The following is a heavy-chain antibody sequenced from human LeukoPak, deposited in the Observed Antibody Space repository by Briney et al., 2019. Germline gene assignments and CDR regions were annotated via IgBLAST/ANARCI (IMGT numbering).Heavy chain of an antibody. V-gene: IGHV3-11*04. D-gene: IGHD3-10*01. CDR3: ASDYYGSGSPVY. CDR2: STERGSAI. J-gene: IGHJ4*02. Sequence: GGSLRLSCAASGFTFSDYYMTWIRQAPGKGLEWISYSTERGSAIYYADSVKGRFTISRDNAKNSLYLQMNSLRAEDTAVYYCASDYYGSGSPVYWGQGTLVTVSS. CDR1: GFTFSDYY.